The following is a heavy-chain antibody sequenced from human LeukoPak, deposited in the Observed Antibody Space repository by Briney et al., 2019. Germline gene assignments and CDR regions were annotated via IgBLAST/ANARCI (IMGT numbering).Heavy chain of an antibody. CDR3: ASITMIVATGG. J-gene: IGHJ4*02. D-gene: IGHD3-22*01. Sequence: PGGSLRLSCVASGFTFRSNWMSWVRQAPGKGLEWVGRTRNKANSYTTEYAASVKGRLTISRDDSKNSLYLQMNSLKTEDTAVYYCASITMIVATGGWGQGTLVTVSS. V-gene: IGHV3-72*01. CDR1: GFTFRSNW. CDR2: TRNKANSYTT.